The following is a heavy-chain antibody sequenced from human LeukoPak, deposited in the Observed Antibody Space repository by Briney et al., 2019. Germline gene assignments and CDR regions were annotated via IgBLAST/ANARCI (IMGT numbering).Heavy chain of an antibody. V-gene: IGHV3-30-3*01. Sequence: PGGSLRLSCAASGFTFSSFAIHWVRQTPGKGLEWVGAISHDGNNKFYADSLRGRFTISRDNAKNSLYLQMNSLRAEDTAVYYCERGEYCSGGSCYNYYYYGMDVWGQGTTVTVSS. CDR3: ERGEYCSGGSCYNYYYYGMDV. D-gene: IGHD2-15*01. J-gene: IGHJ6*02. CDR1: GFTFSSFA. CDR2: ISHDGNNK.